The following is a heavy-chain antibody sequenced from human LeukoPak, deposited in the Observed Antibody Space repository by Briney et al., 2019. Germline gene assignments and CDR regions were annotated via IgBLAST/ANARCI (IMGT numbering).Heavy chain of an antibody. V-gene: IGHV3-30*18. J-gene: IGHJ4*02. CDR1: GFSFVSHA. CDR3: AKNRGYGSGIYRHFDH. CDR2: ISYDGSNT. D-gene: IGHD3-10*01. Sequence: GRSLRLSCAASGFSFVSHAMHWVRQAPGKGLEWVALISYDGSNTYYADSVKGRFSISRESSKNTLYLQMNSLRAEDTAIYYCAKNRGYGSGIYRHFDHWGQGTLVTVSS.